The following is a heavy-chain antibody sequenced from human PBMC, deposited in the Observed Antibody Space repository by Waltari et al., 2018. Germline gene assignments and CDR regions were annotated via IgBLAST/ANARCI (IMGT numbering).Heavy chain of an antibody. CDR2: IYYSGST. CDR1: GGSISSYY. Sequence: QVQLQESGPGLVKPSETLSLTCTVSGGSISSYYWSWIQQPPGKGLEWIGYIYYSGSTNDNPSLKSRVTISVDTSKNQFSLKLSSVTAADTAVYYCARGIRYYDFWSGYPNWFDPWGQGTLVTVSS. V-gene: IGHV4-59*01. CDR3: ARGIRYYDFWSGYPNWFDP. D-gene: IGHD3-3*01. J-gene: IGHJ5*02.